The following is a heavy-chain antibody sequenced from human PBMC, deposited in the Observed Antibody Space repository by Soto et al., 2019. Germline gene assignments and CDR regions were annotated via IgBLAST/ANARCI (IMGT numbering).Heavy chain of an antibody. CDR1: GFTVSSNY. V-gene: IGHV3-53*01. Sequence: GGSLRLSCAASGFTVSSNYMTWVRQAPGKGLEWVSVIYSGGTTYYADSVKGRFTISRDNSKNTLYLQMNSLRAEDTAVYYCAKEYEYSSGWERIDYWGQGTLVTVSS. D-gene: IGHD6-19*01. J-gene: IGHJ4*02. CDR3: AKEYEYSSGWERIDY. CDR2: IYSGGTT.